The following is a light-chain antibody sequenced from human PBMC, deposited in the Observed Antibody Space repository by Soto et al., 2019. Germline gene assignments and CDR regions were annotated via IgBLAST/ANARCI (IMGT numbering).Light chain of an antibody. V-gene: IGLV1-40*01. CDR3: QSYDSSLSGLVV. Sequence: QSVLTQPPSVSGAPGQRVTISCTGSSSNIGAGYDVHWYQQLPGTAPKLLIYGNSNRPSGVPDRXSGXXSGTSXSLXXTXLQAEDEADYYCQSYDSSLSGLVVFGGGTKLTVL. J-gene: IGLJ2*01. CDR1: SSNIGAGYD. CDR2: GNS.